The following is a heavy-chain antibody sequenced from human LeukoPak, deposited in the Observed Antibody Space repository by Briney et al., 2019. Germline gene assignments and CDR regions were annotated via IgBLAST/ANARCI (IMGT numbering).Heavy chain of an antibody. V-gene: IGHV1-2*02. CDR3: ARERGSGSYYFGPDFDY. D-gene: IGHD1-26*01. Sequence: HRASVKVSCKASGYTFTGYYMHWVRQAPGQGLEWMGWINPNSGGTNYAQKFQGRVTMTRDTSISTAYMELSRLRSDDTAVYYCARERGSGSYYFGPDFDYWGQGTLVTVSS. CDR2: INPNSGGT. J-gene: IGHJ4*02. CDR1: GYTFTGYY.